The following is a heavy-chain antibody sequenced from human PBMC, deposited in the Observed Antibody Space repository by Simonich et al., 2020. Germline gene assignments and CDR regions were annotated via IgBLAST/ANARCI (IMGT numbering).Heavy chain of an antibody. CDR1: GYSISSGYY. CDR2: IYHMGRT. Sequence: QVQLQESGPGLVKPSETLSLTCAVSGYSISSGYYWGCIRQPPGKGLEWIGCIYHMGRTYYNPYLKSRVTISVDTSKNQFSLKLSSVTAADTAVYYCARAHSRYCSGGSCYFDYWGQGTLVTVSS. D-gene: IGHD2-15*01. J-gene: IGHJ4*02. V-gene: IGHV4-38-2*01. CDR3: ARAHSRYCSGGSCYFDY.